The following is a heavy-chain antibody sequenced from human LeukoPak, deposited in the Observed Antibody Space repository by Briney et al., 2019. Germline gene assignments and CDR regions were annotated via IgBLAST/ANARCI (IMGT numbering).Heavy chain of an antibody. D-gene: IGHD5-12*01. CDR1: GGSISSSNW. CDR2: IYHSGST. J-gene: IGHJ6*02. Sequence: SETLPLTCAVSGGSISSSNWWSWVRQPPGKGLEWIGEIYHSGSTNYNPSLKSRVTILVDKSKNQFSLKLSSVTAADTAVYYCARDMLWLGQTYGMDVWGQGTTVTVSS. CDR3: ARDMLWLGQTYGMDV. V-gene: IGHV4-4*02.